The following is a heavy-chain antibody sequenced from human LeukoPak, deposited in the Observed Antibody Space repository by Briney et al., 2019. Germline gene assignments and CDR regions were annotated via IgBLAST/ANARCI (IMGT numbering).Heavy chain of an antibody. Sequence: PSETLSLTCTVSGGSISSSSYYWGWIRQPPGKGLEWIGSIYYSGSTNYNPSLKSRVTISVDTSKNQFSLKLSSVTAADTAVYYCARGARSSFSRYYYYYMDVWGKGTTVTVSS. D-gene: IGHD6-13*01. CDR3: ARGARSSFSRYYYYYMDV. CDR2: IYYSGST. CDR1: GGSISSSSYY. V-gene: IGHV4-39*07. J-gene: IGHJ6*03.